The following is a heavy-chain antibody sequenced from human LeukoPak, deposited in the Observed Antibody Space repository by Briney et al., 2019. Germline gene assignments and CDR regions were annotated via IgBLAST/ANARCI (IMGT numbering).Heavy chain of an antibody. CDR3: ARNYYCDTPPVGHDY. V-gene: IGHV1-2*02. CDR2: INPNSGGT. J-gene: IGHJ4*02. CDR1: GYTFTGYY. Sequence: GASVKVSCKASGYTFTGYYMHWVRQAPGQGLEWMGWINPNSGGTNYAQKFQGRVTMTRDTSISTAYMELSRLRSDDTAVYYCARNYYCDTPPVGHDYWGQGTLVTVSS. D-gene: IGHD3-22*01.